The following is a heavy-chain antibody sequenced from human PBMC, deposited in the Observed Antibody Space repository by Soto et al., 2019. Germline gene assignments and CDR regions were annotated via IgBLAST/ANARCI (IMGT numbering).Heavy chain of an antibody. CDR3: AREDTTGYYRFDY. D-gene: IGHD3-9*01. J-gene: IGHJ4*02. CDR1: GGSFSGYY. V-gene: IGHV4-34*01. Sequence: SETLSLTCAVYGGSFSGYYWIWIRQPPGKGLEWIGEINHSGSTNYNPSLKSRVTISVDTSKNQFSLKLSSVTAADTAVYYCAREDTTGYYRFDYWGQGTLVTVSS. CDR2: INHSGST.